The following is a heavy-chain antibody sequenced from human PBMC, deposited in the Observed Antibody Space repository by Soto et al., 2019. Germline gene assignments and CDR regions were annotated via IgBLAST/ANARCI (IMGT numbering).Heavy chain of an antibody. CDR2: ISSSSSYI. J-gene: IGHJ6*02. V-gene: IGHV3-21*01. D-gene: IGHD6-19*01. CDR1: GFTFSSYG. Sequence: VGSLRLSCAASGFTFSSYGMNWVRQAPGKGLEWVSSISSSSSYIYYADSVKGRFTISRDNAKNSLYLQMNSLRAEDTAVYYCARDRSGWYSLGYGMDVWGQGTTVTVSS. CDR3: ARDRSGWYSLGYGMDV.